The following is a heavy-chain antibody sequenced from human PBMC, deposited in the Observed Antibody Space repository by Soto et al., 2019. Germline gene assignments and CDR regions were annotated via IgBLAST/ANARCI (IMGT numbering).Heavy chain of an antibody. CDR1: GLTLSSDS. J-gene: IGHJ5*01. CDR2: ISSSSSYI. CDR3: ANDHGDYGPNWIDS. V-gene: IGHV3-21*04. Sequence: PGWSVRHCCAASGLTLSSDSVNWVLQAPGKGLEWVSSISSSSSYIYYADSVKGRFTISRDNAKNSLYLQMNSLRAEDTAVYYWANDHGDYGPNWIDSWGQETLVTVSS. D-gene: IGHD2-21*02.